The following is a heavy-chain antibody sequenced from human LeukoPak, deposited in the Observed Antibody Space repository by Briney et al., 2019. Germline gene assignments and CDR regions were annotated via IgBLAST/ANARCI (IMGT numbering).Heavy chain of an antibody. D-gene: IGHD2-15*01. V-gene: IGHV3-23*01. J-gene: IGHJ4*02. CDR3: AKAPVTSCRGAFCYPFDY. CDR2: MSSSDDGR. CDR1: GGSISSYY. Sequence: PSETLSLTCTVSGGSISSYYWSWVRQAPGKGLEWVSAMSSSDDGRYYAAPVRGRFTISRVTSRSTLYLQMNSLRAEDAAVYYWAKAPVTSCRGAFCYPFDYWGQGTLVTVSS.